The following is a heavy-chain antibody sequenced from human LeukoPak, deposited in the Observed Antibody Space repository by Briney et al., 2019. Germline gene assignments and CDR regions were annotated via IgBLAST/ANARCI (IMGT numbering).Heavy chain of an antibody. D-gene: IGHD1-14*01. J-gene: IGHJ6*04. CDR2: ISYDGSNK. V-gene: IGHV3-30-3*01. CDR1: GFTFSSYA. Sequence: GRSLRLSCAASGFTFSSYAMHWVRQAPGKGLEWVAVISYDGSNKYYADSVKGRFTISRDNSKNTLYLQMNSLRAEDTALYYCAGDPSGAFGKTHPMDVWGKGTTVTVSS. CDR3: AGDPSGAFGKTHPMDV.